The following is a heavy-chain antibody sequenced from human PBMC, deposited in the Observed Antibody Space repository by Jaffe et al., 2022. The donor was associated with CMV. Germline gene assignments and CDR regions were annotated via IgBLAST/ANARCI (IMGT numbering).Heavy chain of an antibody. J-gene: IGHJ4*02. Sequence: EVQLVESGGGLVQPGGSLRLSCAASGFTFSSYEMNWVRQAPGKGLEWVSYISSSGSTIYYADSVKGRFTISRDNAKNSLYLQMNSLRAEDTAVYYCAREGLLRFLEWLSGFDYWGQGTLVTVSS. D-gene: IGHD3-3*01. V-gene: IGHV3-48*03. CDR3: AREGLLRFLEWLSGFDY. CDR1: GFTFSSYE. CDR2: ISSSGSTI.